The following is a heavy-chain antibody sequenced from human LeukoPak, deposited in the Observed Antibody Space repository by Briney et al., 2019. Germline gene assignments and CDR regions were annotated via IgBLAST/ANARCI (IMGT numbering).Heavy chain of an antibody. Sequence: SETLSLTCAVYGGSFSGYYWSWIRQPPGKGLEWIGEINHSGSTNYNPSLKSRVTISVDTSKNQFSLKLSSVTAADTAVYYCARGYPRYGDYSLPNAWGQGTLVTVSS. CDR2: INHSGST. J-gene: IGHJ5*02. CDR1: GGSFSGYY. CDR3: ARGYPRYGDYSLPNA. V-gene: IGHV4-34*01. D-gene: IGHD4-17*01.